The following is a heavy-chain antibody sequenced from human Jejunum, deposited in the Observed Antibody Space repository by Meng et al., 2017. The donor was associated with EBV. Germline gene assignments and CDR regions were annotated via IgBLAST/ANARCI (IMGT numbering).Heavy chain of an antibody. J-gene: IGHJ4*02. CDR2: INHRGKT. Sequence: QVQQQQWGAGLLKPSETLSLTCAGYGGSFSGYQWTWIRQPPGKGLEWMGEINHRGKTNYSPSLKSRVTISVDTSKNQFSLKLSSMTAADTAVYYCARAVYGDSAYSWGQGTLVTVSS. D-gene: IGHD4-17*01. V-gene: IGHV4-34*01. CDR3: ARAVYGDSAYS. CDR1: GGSFSGYQ.